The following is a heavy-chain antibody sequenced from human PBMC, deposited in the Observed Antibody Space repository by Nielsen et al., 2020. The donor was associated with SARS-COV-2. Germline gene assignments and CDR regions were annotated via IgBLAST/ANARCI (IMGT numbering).Heavy chain of an antibody. Sequence: VRQMPGKGLEWMGRIDPSDSYTNYSPSFQGHVTISADKSISTAYLQWSSLKASDTAMYYCARQQLGAAGPNYYYYGMDVWGQGTTVTVSS. D-gene: IGHD6-13*01. CDR3: ARQQLGAAGPNYYYYGMDV. V-gene: IGHV5-10-1*01. CDR2: IDPSDSYT. J-gene: IGHJ6*02.